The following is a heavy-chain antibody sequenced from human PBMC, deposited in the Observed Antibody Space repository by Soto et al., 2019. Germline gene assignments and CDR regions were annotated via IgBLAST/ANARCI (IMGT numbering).Heavy chain of an antibody. CDR2: IYYSGST. J-gene: IGHJ6*02. CDR1: SGSVSSGSYY. Sequence: QVQLQESGPGLVKPSETLSLTCTVSSGSVSSGSYYWSWIRQPPGKGLEWIGYIYYSGSTNYNPSLKSRVTISVDTSKNQFSLKLSSVTAADTAVYYCARGIGGWYQGRYYYGMDVWGQGTTVTVSS. D-gene: IGHD6-19*01. V-gene: IGHV4-61*01. CDR3: ARGIGGWYQGRYYYGMDV.